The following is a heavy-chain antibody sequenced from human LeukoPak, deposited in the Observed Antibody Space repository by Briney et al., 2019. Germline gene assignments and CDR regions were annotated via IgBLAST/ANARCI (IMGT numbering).Heavy chain of an antibody. J-gene: IGHJ4*02. D-gene: IGHD3-3*02. CDR1: GFTFRSLG. Sequence: GRSLRLSYAASGFTFRSLGTRWVREAPGKAREWVSANSGRGGSKYYADSVKGGFTIPRDDSRNTLYLQMHSQRSEATAGCYCGRGIASRQRTGLDDSWGQGPLVTVSS. V-gene: IGHV3-23*01. CDR3: GRGIASRQRTGLDDS. CDR2: NSGRGGSK.